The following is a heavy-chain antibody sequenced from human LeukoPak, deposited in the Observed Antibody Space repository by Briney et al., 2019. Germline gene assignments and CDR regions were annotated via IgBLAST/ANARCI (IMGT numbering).Heavy chain of an antibody. CDR1: GFTFSSYS. Sequence: GGSLRLSCAASGFTFSSYSMNWVRQAPGKGLEWVSSISSSSYIYYADSVKGRFTISRDNAKNSLYLQMNSLRAEDTAVYYCAREDDSRSFDYWGQGTLVTVSS. CDR3: AREDDSRSFDY. V-gene: IGHV3-21*01. D-gene: IGHD3-22*01. J-gene: IGHJ4*02. CDR2: ISSSSYI.